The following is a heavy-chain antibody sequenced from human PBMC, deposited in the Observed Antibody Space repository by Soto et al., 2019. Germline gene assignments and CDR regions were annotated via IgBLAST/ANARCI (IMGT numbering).Heavy chain of an antibody. Sequence: ASVKVSCKASGYTFTGYYMHWVRQAPGQGLEWMGWINPNSGGTNYAQKFQGRVTMTRDTSISTAYMELSRLRSDDTAVYYCARGWDYDFWSGFNFKGYFDYWGQGALVTVSS. D-gene: IGHD3-3*01. CDR1: GYTFTGYY. CDR3: ARGWDYDFWSGFNFKGYFDY. CDR2: INPNSGGT. V-gene: IGHV1-2*02. J-gene: IGHJ4*02.